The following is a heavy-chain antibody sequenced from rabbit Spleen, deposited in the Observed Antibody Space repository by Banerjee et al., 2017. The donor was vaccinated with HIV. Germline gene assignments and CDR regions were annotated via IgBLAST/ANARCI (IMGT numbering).Heavy chain of an antibody. D-gene: IGHD1-1*01. CDR2: INTSSGNT. J-gene: IGHJ4*01. Sequence: QEQLEESGGDLVKPEGSLTLTCTASGFSFSNKYVMCWVRQAPGKGLEWIACINTSSGNTVYANWAKGRVTISKTSSTTVTLQMTSLTAADTASYFCARDLAFVIGWNFNLWGQATLVTVS. CDR1: GFSFSNKYV. CDR3: ARDLAFVIGWNFNL. V-gene: IGHV1S45*01.